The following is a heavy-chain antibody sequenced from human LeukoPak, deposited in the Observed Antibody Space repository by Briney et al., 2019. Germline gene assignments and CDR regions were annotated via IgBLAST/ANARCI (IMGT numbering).Heavy chain of an antibody. Sequence: GGSLRLSCAASGFTSSSYAMHWVRQAPGKGLEWVAVISYDGSNKYYADSVKGRFTISRDNSKNTLYLQMNSLRAEDTAVYYCARDLTMVREYYYYGMDVWGKGTTVTVSS. CDR1: GFTSSSYA. D-gene: IGHD3-10*01. CDR3: ARDLTMVREYYYYGMDV. V-gene: IGHV3-30*04. CDR2: ISYDGSNK. J-gene: IGHJ6*04.